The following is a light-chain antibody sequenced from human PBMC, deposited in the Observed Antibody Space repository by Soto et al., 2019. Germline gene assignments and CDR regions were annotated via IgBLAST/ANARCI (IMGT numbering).Light chain of an antibody. CDR1: QGISSS. CDR2: AAS. J-gene: IGKJ2*01. Sequence: DIQLTQSPSFLSASVGDRVTITCRASQGISSSLAWYQQKPGKAPKLLIYAASTLQSGVPSRFSGSGSGTEFTLTISSLKPEDLATYYWQQFNSYPYAFGQGTKLEIK. V-gene: IGKV1-9*01. CDR3: QQFNSYPYA.